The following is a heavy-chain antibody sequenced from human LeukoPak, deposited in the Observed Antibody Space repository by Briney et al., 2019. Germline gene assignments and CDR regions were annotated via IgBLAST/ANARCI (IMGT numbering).Heavy chain of an antibody. J-gene: IGHJ4*02. CDR3: ARVSGFSATPDY. CDR1: GYTFTSYG. Sequence: ASVKVSCKASGYTFTSYGISWVRQAPGQGLEWMGWISAYNGNTNYAQKLQGRVTMTTDTSTSTACMELRSLRSDDTAVYYCARVSGFSATPDYWGQGTLVTVSS. V-gene: IGHV1-18*04. CDR2: ISAYNGNT. D-gene: IGHD2-15*01.